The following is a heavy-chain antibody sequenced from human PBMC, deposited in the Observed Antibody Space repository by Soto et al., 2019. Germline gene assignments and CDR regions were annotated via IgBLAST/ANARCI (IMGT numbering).Heavy chain of an antibody. CDR3: AKELAVRGSSYGFFGFDF. D-gene: IGHD5-18*01. Sequence: GGSLRLSCAASGFTFSTYGMHWVRQAPGKGLEWVAVISYDGSNKYYADSVKGRFTISRDNSKNTLYLQMNSLRPEDTAVYYCAKELAVRGSSYGFFGFDFWGQGTLVTVSS. V-gene: IGHV3-30*18. J-gene: IGHJ4*02. CDR1: GFTFSTYG. CDR2: ISYDGSNK.